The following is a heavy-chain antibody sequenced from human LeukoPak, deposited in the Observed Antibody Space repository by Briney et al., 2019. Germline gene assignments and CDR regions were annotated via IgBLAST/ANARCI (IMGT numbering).Heavy chain of an antibody. CDR3: ARDPYGDYGEATGYFDL. J-gene: IGHJ2*01. D-gene: IGHD4-17*01. CDR2: IKQDGSEK. V-gene: IGHV3-7*01. Sequence: GGSLRLSCAASGFTFSSYSMNWVRQAPGKGLEWVANIKQDGSEKYYVDSVKGRFTISRDNAKNSLYLQMNSLRAEDTAVYYCARDPYGDYGEATGYFDLWGRGTLVTVSS. CDR1: GFTFSSYS.